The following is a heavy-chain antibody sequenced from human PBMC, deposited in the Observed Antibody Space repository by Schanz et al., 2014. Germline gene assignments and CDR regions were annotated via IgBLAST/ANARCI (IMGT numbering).Heavy chain of an antibody. Sequence: QVQLVQSGAEVKKPGASVTVSCKAFGYTFTGYYIQWVRQAPGQGLEWMGRLNPNSGGTDYAQKFQGSVPITSDTSISTAYMVLSRLRSDDTAVYYCARDPYSASYFPSPPLYGLDVWGQGTTVTVSS. V-gene: IGHV1-2*06. CDR1: GYTFTGYY. CDR3: ARDPYSASYFPSPPLYGLDV. D-gene: IGHD1-26*01. J-gene: IGHJ6*02. CDR2: LNPNSGGT.